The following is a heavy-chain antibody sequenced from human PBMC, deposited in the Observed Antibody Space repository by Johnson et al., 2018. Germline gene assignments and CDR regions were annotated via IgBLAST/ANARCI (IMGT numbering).Heavy chain of an antibody. CDR1: GGSIVGDVYY. Sequence: QVQLQESGPGLVKPSQTLSLICTVSGGSIVGDVYYWSWIRQPPGKGLEWIGYIYYTGSTYYNPSLRSRVAILVDTSENKFSLRLNSVTAADTAVYYCARESHDYSYPRDLRDMDVWGKGTTVTVS. CDR3: ARESHDYSYPRDLRDMDV. J-gene: IGHJ6*03. CDR2: IYYTGST. D-gene: IGHD5-12*01. V-gene: IGHV4-30-4*01.